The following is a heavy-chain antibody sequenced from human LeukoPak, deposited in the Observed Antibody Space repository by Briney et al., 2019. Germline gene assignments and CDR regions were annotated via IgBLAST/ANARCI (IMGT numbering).Heavy chain of an antibody. D-gene: IGHD5-18*01. J-gene: IGHJ4*02. CDR1: GYSISSDYY. Sequence: PSETLSLTCTVSGYSISSDYYWGWIRQPPGKGLEWIGNIFHNGNTYYNPSLKSRVTMSIDTSKKQFSLKLRTATAADTAVYYCARIEDVTRGYNHAYYFDYWGQGTLVTVSS. CDR3: ARIEDVTRGYNHAYYFDY. CDR2: IFHNGNT. V-gene: IGHV4-38-2*02.